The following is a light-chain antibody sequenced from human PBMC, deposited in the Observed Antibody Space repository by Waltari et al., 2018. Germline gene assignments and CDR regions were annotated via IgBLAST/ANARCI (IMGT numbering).Light chain of an antibody. CDR3: CSYAGRNIWV. Sequence: QSALTQPASVSGSPGQSITISCTGTSSYVGFYNLVSWYQQHPGKAPELVVYEVISRPSGVSNRCSGSKSGNTASLTSSGLQAEDEADYYCCSYAGRNIWVFGGGTKLTVL. J-gene: IGLJ3*02. V-gene: IGLV2-23*02. CDR1: SSYVGFYNL. CDR2: EVI.